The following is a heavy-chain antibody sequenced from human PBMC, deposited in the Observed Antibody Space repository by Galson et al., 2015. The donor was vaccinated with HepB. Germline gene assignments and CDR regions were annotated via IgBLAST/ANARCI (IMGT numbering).Heavy chain of an antibody. D-gene: IGHD3-3*01. Sequence: SLRLSCAASGFTFSSYSMNWVRQAPGKGLEWVSSISSSSSYIYYADSVKGRFTISRDNAKNSLYLQMNSLRAEDTAVYYCARDRGITIFGVVISTALTYYYMDVWGKGTTVTVSS. J-gene: IGHJ6*03. V-gene: IGHV3-21*01. CDR3: ARDRGITIFGVVISTALTYYYMDV. CDR1: GFTFSSYS. CDR2: ISSSSSYI.